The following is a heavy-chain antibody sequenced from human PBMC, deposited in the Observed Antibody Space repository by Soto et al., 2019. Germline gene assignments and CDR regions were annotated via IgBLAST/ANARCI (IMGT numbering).Heavy chain of an antibody. V-gene: IGHV4-34*01. CDR2: INHSGST. Sequence: ASETLSLTCAVYGGSFSGYYWSWIRQPPGKGLEWIGEINHSGSTNYNPSLKSRVTISVDTSKNQFSLKLSSVTAADTAVYYCARVGGSSSSHNYNYMDVWGKGTTVTVSS. CDR3: ARVGGSSSSHNYNYMDV. D-gene: IGHD6-6*01. CDR1: GGSFSGYY. J-gene: IGHJ6*03.